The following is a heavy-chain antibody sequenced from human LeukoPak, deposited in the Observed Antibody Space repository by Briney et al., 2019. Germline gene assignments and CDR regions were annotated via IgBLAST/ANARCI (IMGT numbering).Heavy chain of an antibody. D-gene: IGHD3-9*01. CDR1: GYTFTDYY. V-gene: IGHV1-2*02. CDR3: ARGDYSILTGYYF. CDR2: INPNSGDT. Sequence: ASVNVSCKASGYTFTDYYMNWVRRAPRHGLGWMGWINPNSGDTKFAQKFQGRVTMTRDTSISVAYLELSSLRSDDTAVYYCARGDYSILTGYYFWGQGTLVTASS. J-gene: IGHJ4*02.